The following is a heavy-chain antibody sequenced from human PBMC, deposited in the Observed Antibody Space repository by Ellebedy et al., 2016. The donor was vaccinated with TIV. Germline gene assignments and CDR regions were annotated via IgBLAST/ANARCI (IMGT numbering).Heavy chain of an antibody. CDR3: ARHEGKKQLD. CDR2: IYYSGST. CDR1: GGSISSSIYY. V-gene: IGHV4-39*07. Sequence: SETLSLXCTVSGGSISSSIYYWGWIRQPPGKGLEWIGSIYYSGSTYYNPSLKSRVSISVDTSKNQFSLNVSSVTAADTAIYYCARHEGKKQLDWGPGTLVTVSS. J-gene: IGHJ4*02. D-gene: IGHD1-1*01.